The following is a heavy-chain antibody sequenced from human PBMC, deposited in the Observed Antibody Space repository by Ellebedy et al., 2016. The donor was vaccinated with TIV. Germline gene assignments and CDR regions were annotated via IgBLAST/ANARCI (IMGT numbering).Heavy chain of an antibody. J-gene: IGHJ4*02. V-gene: IGHV4-59*01. CDR1: GGSISDDY. CDR2: IYYRWST. D-gene: IGHD3-10*01. Sequence: MPSETLSLTCTASGGSISDDYWSWIRQPPGKGREWIGYIYYRWSTNYNPYLQSRVPISVYTSKNQFSLNLSSVTAADTAVYYCARGGVGSGSYRVFDYWGQGTLVTVSS. CDR3: ARGGVGSGSYRVFDY.